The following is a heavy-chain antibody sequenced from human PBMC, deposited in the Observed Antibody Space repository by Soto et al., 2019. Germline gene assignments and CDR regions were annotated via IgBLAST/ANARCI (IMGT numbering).Heavy chain of an antibody. V-gene: IGHV1-69*06. D-gene: IGHD2-15*01. CDR1: GGSLSTNP. CDR2: TGSGTGPG. CDR3: ARRHSGGFFRFFDS. Sequence: ASVKVSCKASGGSLSTNPISWVRQAPGQGLEWMGGTGSGTGPGNHAQKFQGRLTVTADKSTSTVYMELTNLSSEDTAVYYCARRHSGGFFRFFDSWGQGTLVTVS. J-gene: IGHJ4*02.